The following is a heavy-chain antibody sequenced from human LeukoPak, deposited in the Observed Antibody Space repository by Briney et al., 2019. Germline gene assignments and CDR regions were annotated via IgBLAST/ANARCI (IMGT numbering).Heavy chain of an antibody. CDR3: ARANMVRGVGSFFDRNWFDP. CDR1: GGSISSYY. Sequence: SSETLSLTCTVSGGSISSYYWGWIRQPPGKGLEWIGSIYYSGSTYYNPSLKSRVTISVDTSKNQFSLKLSSVTAADTAVYYCARANMVRGVGSFFDRNWFDPWGQGTLVTVSS. J-gene: IGHJ5*02. D-gene: IGHD3-10*01. CDR2: IYYSGST. V-gene: IGHV4-39*07.